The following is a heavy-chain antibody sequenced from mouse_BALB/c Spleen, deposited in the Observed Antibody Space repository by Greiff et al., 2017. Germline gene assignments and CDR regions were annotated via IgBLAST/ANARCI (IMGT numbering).Heavy chain of an antibody. CDR1: GFSLTSYG. J-gene: IGHJ3*01. CDR3: ASHYGYDDARFAY. Sequence: VKLMESGPGLVQPSQSLSITCTVSGFSLTSYGVHWVRQSPGKGLEWLGVIWSGGSTDYNAAFISRLSISKDNSKSQVFFKMNSLQANDTAIYYCASHYGYDDARFAYWGQGTLVTVSA. CDR2: IWSGGST. V-gene: IGHV2-2*02. D-gene: IGHD2-2*01.